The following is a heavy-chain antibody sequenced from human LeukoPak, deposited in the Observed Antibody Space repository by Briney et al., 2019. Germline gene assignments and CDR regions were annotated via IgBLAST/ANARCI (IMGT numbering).Heavy chain of an antibody. V-gene: IGHV3-53*04. J-gene: IGHJ6*02. CDR3: ARGSSSIYYGMDV. CDR2: IYSGGGT. CDR1: GFTVRTND. D-gene: IGHD6-6*01. Sequence: GGPLRLSCAASGFTVRTNDMSWIRQAPGKGLEWVSAIYSGGGTYHADSVKGRFTISRHNSENTLSLEMNSLRANDTAVYYFARGSSSIYYGMDVWAKGPRSPSP.